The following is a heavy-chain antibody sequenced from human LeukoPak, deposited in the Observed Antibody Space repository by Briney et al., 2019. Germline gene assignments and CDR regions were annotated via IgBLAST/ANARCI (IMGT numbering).Heavy chain of an antibody. Sequence: GASVKVSCKASGGTFSSYAITWVRQAPGQGLEWMGIINPTDGSTNYAQKFQGRVTMTRDTSTTTVYMELSSLRSEDTAVYFCARAGYYGSGSYPDVFDIWGQGTMVTVSS. J-gene: IGHJ3*02. CDR1: GGTFSSYA. D-gene: IGHD3-10*01. V-gene: IGHV1-46*01. CDR3: ARAGYYGSGSYPDVFDI. CDR2: INPTDGST.